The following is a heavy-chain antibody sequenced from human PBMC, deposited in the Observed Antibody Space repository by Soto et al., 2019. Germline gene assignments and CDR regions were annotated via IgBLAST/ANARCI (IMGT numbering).Heavy chain of an antibody. CDR1: GFTFSSYG. CDR2: IWYDGSNK. J-gene: IGHJ3*02. CDR3: ARDRHDSSRKDAFDI. Sequence: GGSLRLSCAASGFTFSSYGMHWVRQAPGKGLEWVAVIWYDGSNKYYADSVKGRFTISRDNSKNTLYLQMNSLRAEDTAVYYCARDRHDSSRKDAFDIWGQGTMVTVSS. D-gene: IGHD3-22*01. V-gene: IGHV3-33*01.